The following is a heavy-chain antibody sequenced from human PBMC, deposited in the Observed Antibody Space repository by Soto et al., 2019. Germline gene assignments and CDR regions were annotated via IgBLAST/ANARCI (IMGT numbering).Heavy chain of an antibody. CDR3: AREGGIVGATAAEY. CDR2: IYYSGST. D-gene: IGHD1-26*01. CDR1: GGSISSGGYY. V-gene: IGHV4-31*01. Sequence: QVQLQESGPGLVKPSQTLSLTCTVSGGSISSGGYYCSWIRQHPGKGLEWIGYIYYSGSTYYNTSLKSQVTISVDTSKNQFPLKLSSLTAADTAVYYCAREGGIVGATAAEYWGQGTLVTVSS. J-gene: IGHJ4*02.